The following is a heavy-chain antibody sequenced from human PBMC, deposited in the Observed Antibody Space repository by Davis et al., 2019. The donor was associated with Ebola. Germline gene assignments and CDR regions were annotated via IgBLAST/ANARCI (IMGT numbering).Heavy chain of an antibody. CDR1: GFTFSSYE. Sequence: GESLKISCAASGFTFSSYEMNWVRQAPGKGLEWVSSISSSSSYIYYADSVKGRFTISRDNAKNSLYLQMNSLRAEDTAVYYCASGLLRSADYWAREPWSPSPQ. CDR2: ISSSSSYI. V-gene: IGHV3-21*01. J-gene: IGHJ4*02. CDR3: ASGLLRSADY. D-gene: IGHD4-23*01.